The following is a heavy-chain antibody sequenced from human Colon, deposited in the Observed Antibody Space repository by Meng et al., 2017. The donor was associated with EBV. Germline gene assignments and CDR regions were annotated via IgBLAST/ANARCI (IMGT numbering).Heavy chain of an antibody. V-gene: IGHV4-31*03. CDR3: ARYVFDSSSLYSNWFDP. D-gene: IGHD3-22*01. CDR2: IHYSGST. J-gene: IGHJ5*02. Sequence: QVERQDRGPALVNPSQTLSLPCTVSGGSISSGTYSWGWIRKLPGKGLEWIAYIHYSGSTYYSPSLKSRVTISVDTSKNQLSLKLSSMTAADTAVYYCARYVFDSSSLYSNWFDPWGQGTLVTVSS. CDR1: GGSISSGTYS.